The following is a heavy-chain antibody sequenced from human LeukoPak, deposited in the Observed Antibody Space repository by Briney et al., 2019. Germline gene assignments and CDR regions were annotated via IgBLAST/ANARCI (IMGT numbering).Heavy chain of an antibody. D-gene: IGHD1-26*01. CDR1: GFTFSSYG. CDR2: IRYDGSNK. V-gene: IGHV3-30*02. J-gene: IGHJ4*02. Sequence: PGGSLRLSCAASGFTFSSYGMHWVRQAPGKGLEWVAFIRYDGSNKYYADSVKGRFTISRDNSKNTLYLQMNSLRAEDTAVYYCAKDVWSYYFDYWGQGTLVTVSS. CDR3: AKDVWSYYFDY.